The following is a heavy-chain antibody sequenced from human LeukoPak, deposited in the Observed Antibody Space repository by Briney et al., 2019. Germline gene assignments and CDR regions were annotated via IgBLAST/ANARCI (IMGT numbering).Heavy chain of an antibody. J-gene: IGHJ6*04. D-gene: IGHD3-10*01. V-gene: IGHV4-59*01. CDR1: GGSISSYY. Sequence: SETLSLTCTGSGGSISSYYWSWIRQPPGKGLEWIGYIYYSGSTNYNPSLKSRVTISVDTSKNQFSLKLSSVTAADTAVYYCARVRVYYYGMDVWGKGTTVTVSS. CDR3: ARVRVYYYGMDV. CDR2: IYYSGST.